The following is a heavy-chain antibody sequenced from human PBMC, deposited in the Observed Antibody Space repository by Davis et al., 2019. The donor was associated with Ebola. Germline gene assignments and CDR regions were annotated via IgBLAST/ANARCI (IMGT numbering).Heavy chain of an antibody. J-gene: IGHJ3*02. CDR1: GGTFSSYT. V-gene: IGHV1-69*02. D-gene: IGHD1-14*01. CDR2: IIPILGIA. Sequence: SVKVSCKASGGTFSSYTISWVRQAPGQGLEWMGRIIPILGIANYAQKFQGRVTITADKSTSTAYMELSSLRSEDTAVYYCATDITPLRAEFAFDIWGQGTMVTVSS. CDR3: ATDITPLRAEFAFDI.